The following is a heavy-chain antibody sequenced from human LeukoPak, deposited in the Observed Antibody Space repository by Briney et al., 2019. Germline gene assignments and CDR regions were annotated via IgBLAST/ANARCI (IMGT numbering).Heavy chain of an antibody. D-gene: IGHD1-26*01. CDR2: INPNSGGT. CDR3: AGRSGSYYNEALDY. J-gene: IGHJ4*02. CDR1: GYTFTGYY. Sequence: ASVKVSCKASGYTFTGYYMHWVRQAPGQGLEWMGWINPNSGGTNYAQKFQDRVTMTRDTSISTAYMELSRLRSDDTAVYYCAGRSGSYYNEALDYWGQGTLVTVSS. V-gene: IGHV1-2*02.